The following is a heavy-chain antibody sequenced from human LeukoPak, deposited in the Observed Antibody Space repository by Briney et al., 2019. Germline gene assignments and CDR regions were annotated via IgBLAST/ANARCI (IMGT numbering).Heavy chain of an antibody. CDR3: ARERNGVFDH. Sequence: GGSLRLSCAASGFTFSDYYMTWIRQTPGKGLEWLTFISTSSDTRYADSVKGRFTISRDNAKNSLYLQMSSLRAEDTAVYFCARERNGVFDHWGQGTLVTVSS. J-gene: IGHJ4*02. V-gene: IGHV3-69-1*02. CDR1: GFTFSDYY. CDR2: ISTSSDT. D-gene: IGHD3-10*01.